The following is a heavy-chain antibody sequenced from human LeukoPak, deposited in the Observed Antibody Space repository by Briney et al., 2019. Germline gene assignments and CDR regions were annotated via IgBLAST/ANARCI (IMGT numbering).Heavy chain of an antibody. Sequence: PGGSLRLSCAASGFTLSSYAMSWVRQAPGKGLEWVSLISGNAGSTYYADSVKGRFTISRDITKNTLYLQMNSLRAEDTAVYYCARGTAATIFDYWGQGTLVTVSS. CDR2: ISGNAGST. J-gene: IGHJ4*02. CDR1: GFTLSSYA. V-gene: IGHV3-23*01. D-gene: IGHD2-15*01. CDR3: ARGTAATIFDY.